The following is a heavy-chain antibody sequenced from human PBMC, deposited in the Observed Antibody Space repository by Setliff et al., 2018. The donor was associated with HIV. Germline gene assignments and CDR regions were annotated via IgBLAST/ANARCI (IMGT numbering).Heavy chain of an antibody. D-gene: IGHD6-19*01. J-gene: IGHJ4*02. CDR2: INHSGST. CDR1: DDSISSGVYY. Sequence: SETLSLTCSVSDDSISSGVYYWSWIRQPPGKGLEWIGLINHSGSTNYNPSLKSRVTISLGTSKNQFSLKMTSVTAADTAVYYCATGITVAPDYRGQGSLVTVSS. V-gene: IGHV4-39*07. CDR3: ATGITVAPDY.